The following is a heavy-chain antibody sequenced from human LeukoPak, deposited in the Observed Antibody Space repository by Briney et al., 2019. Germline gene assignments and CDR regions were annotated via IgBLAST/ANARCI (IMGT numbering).Heavy chain of an antibody. Sequence: GGSLSLSCAASGFNLSSYAMSWVRQAPGKGLEWVSAISGSGGSTYYADSVKGRFTISRGNSKNTPYRQVNSLIADDPAVYYCAKDSEVGGLYYYYMDVWGKGTTVTVSS. CDR3: AKDSEVGGLYYYYMDV. CDR1: GFNLSSYA. V-gene: IGHV3-23*01. J-gene: IGHJ6*03. D-gene: IGHD3-10*01. CDR2: ISGSGGST.